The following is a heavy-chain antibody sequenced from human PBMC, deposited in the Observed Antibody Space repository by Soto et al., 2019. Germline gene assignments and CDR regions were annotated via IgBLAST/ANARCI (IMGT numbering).Heavy chain of an antibody. CDR3: ANGVYSGYLPPRGY. D-gene: IGHD5-12*01. Sequence: GGSLSLSCAASEFPFSDYGMHWVRQAPGKGLEWVAVISYDGSNKYYADSVKGRFTISRDDSKNTLYLQMNSLRAEDTAVYYCANGVYSGYLPPRGYWGQGTLVTVSS. CDR2: ISYDGSNK. V-gene: IGHV3-30*18. CDR1: EFPFSDYG. J-gene: IGHJ4*02.